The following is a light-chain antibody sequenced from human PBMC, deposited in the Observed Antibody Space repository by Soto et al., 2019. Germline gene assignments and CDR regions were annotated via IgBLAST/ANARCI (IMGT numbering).Light chain of an antibody. CDR2: GAS. CDR1: QSVSSN. V-gene: IGKV3D-15*01. CDR3: QQYNDWAPLT. Sequence: EIVMTQSPATLSVSPGERATLSCRASQSVSSNLAWYQQKPGQAPRLLISGASTRATGIPARFSGSGSGTEFTLTISSLQSEDFAVYYCQQYNDWAPLTFSGGTKVEIK. J-gene: IGKJ4*01.